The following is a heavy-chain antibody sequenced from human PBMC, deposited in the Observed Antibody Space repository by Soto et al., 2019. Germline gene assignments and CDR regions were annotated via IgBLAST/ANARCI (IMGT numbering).Heavy chain of an antibody. V-gene: IGHV3-23*01. Sequence: PVGSLRLSCAASGFTFSSYAMSWVRQAPGKGLEWVSAISGSGGSTYYADSVKGRFTISRDNSKNTLYLQMNSLRAEDTAVYYCAKNQLLRGGYGMDVWGQGTTVTVSS. CDR2: ISGSGGST. D-gene: IGHD2-2*01. J-gene: IGHJ6*02. CDR1: GFTFSSYA. CDR3: AKNQLLRGGYGMDV.